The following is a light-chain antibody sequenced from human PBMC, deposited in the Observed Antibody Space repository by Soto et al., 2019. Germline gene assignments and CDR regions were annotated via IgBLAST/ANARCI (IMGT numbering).Light chain of an antibody. CDR3: GTWDSSLKVVV. CDR2: DNN. Sequence: QSVLTQPPSVSAAAGQKVTISCSGSSSNIGNNYVSWYQQLPETAPKLLIYDNNKRPSGIPDRFSGSKSGTSATLGITGLQTGDEADYYCGTWDSSLKVVVFGGGTQLTVL. CDR1: SSNIGNNY. V-gene: IGLV1-51*01. J-gene: IGLJ2*01.